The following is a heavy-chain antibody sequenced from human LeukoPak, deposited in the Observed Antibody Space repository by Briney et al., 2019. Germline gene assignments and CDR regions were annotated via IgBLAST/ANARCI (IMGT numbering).Heavy chain of an antibody. V-gene: IGHV1-18*01. CDR2: ISAYNGNT. D-gene: IGHD6-13*01. CDR3: ARAGCSWIPIMRWFDP. CDR1: GYTFTSYG. Sequence: ASVKVSCKASGYTFTSYGISWVRQAPGQGLEWMGWISAYNGNTNYAQKLQGRVTMTTDTSTSTAYMELRSLRSDDTAVYYCARAGCSWIPIMRWFDPWGQGTLVTVSS. J-gene: IGHJ5*02.